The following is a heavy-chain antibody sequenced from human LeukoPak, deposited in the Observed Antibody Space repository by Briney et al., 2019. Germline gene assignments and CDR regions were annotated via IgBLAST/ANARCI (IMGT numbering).Heavy chain of an antibody. CDR3: ARVIRAAAAFDY. D-gene: IGHD6-13*01. Sequence: PSETLSLTCTVSGGSISSYYWSWIRQPPGKGLEWIGYIYYSGSTNYNPSLKSRVTISVDTSKNQFSLKLSSVTAADTAVYYCARVIRAAAAFDYWGQGTLVTVSS. J-gene: IGHJ4*02. CDR1: GGSISSYY. CDR2: IYYSGST. V-gene: IGHV4-59*01.